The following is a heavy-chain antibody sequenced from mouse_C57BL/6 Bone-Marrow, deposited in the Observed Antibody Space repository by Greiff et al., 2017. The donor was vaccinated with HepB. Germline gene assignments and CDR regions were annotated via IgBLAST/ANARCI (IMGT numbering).Heavy chain of an antibody. CDR2: IYPRDGST. D-gene: IGHD1-1*01. J-gene: IGHJ1*03. Sequence: VQLQQSDAELVKPGASVKISCKVSGYTFTDHTIHWMKQRPEQGLEWIGYIYPRDGSTKYNEKFKGKATLTADKSSSTAYMQLNSLTSEDSAVYFCARDHYYGSSYWYFDVWGTGTTVTVSS. V-gene: IGHV1-78*01. CDR3: ARDHYYGSSYWYFDV. CDR1: GYTFTDHT.